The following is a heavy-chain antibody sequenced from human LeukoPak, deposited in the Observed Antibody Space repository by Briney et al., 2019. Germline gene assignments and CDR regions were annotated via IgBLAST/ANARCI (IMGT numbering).Heavy chain of an antibody. D-gene: IGHD3-16*02. CDR1: GGSISSSSYY. V-gene: IGHV3-23*01. J-gene: IGHJ4*02. CDR3: AKDQVMITFGGVIAD. Sequence: PSETLSLTCTVSGGSISSSSYYWGWIRQPPGKGLEWVSAISGSGGSTYYADSVKGRFTISRDNSKNTLYLQMNSLRAEDTAVYYCAKDQVMITFGGVIADWGQGTLVTVSP. CDR2: ISGSGGST.